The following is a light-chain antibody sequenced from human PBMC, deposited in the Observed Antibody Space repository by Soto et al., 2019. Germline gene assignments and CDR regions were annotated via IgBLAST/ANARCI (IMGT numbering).Light chain of an antibody. CDR3: CSYAGSSPHVV. CDR2: EGS. Sequence: QSALTQPASVSGSPGQSITISCTGTSSDVGSYNLVSWYQQHPGKAPKLMIYEGSKRPSGVSNRFSGSKSGNTACLTISGLQAEDEADYYCCSYAGSSPHVVFGGGTKLTVL. V-gene: IGLV2-23*01. J-gene: IGLJ2*01. CDR1: SSDVGSYNL.